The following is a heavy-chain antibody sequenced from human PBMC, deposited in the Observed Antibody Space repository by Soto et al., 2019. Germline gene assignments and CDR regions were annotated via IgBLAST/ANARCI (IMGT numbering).Heavy chain of an antibody. CDR3: ARGPTGWYGYDY. J-gene: IGHJ4*02. CDR1: GFTFRSSS. D-gene: IGHD6-19*01. Sequence: EVQLVESGGGLVQPGGSLRLSCVAAGFTFRSSSMHWVRQAPGKGLVWVSRINSVATTKNYTEYVKGRLPIARDNAENTLDLQMDGLTAEDTPVYYCARGPTGWYGYDYWGQGTLLAVSS. V-gene: IGHV3-74*01. CDR2: INSVATTK.